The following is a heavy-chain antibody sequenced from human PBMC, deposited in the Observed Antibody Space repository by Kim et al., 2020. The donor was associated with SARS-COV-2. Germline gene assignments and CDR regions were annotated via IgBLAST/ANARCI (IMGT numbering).Heavy chain of an antibody. D-gene: IGHD3-10*01. Sequence: STAPVKGRFTIYRDESNNMLCLQMNSLKTEDTAVYYCTTEGYYGSGSYYTWGQGTLVTVSS. J-gene: IGHJ4*02. V-gene: IGHV3-15*01. CDR3: TTEGYYGSGSYYT.